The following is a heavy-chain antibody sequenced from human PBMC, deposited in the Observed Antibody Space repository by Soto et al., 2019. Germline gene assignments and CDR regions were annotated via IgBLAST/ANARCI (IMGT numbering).Heavy chain of an antibody. J-gene: IGHJ4*01. CDR1: GGSISGYY. D-gene: IGHD5-12*01. V-gene: IGHV4-59*01. CDR3: ARGRGYSGYDHDFDY. CDR2: IYYSGST. Sequence: SETLSLTCTVSGGSISGYYWSWIRQPPGKGLEWIGYIYYSGSTNYNPSLKSRVTISVDTSKNQFSLKLSSVTAADTAVYYCARGRGYSGYDHDFDYWGHGTLVTVSS.